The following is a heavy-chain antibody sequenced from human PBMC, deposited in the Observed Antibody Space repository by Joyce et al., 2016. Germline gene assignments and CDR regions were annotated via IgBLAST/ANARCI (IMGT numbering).Heavy chain of an antibody. J-gene: IGHJ4*02. Sequence: QVQLVESGGGVVQPGRSLRLSCAASGFTFSNYGMHWVRQAPGKGLGWVAVISYYGSNKYYVDSVKGRFTISRDNSKNTLYLQMNSLRPEDTAVYYCARALGWDSNSCHDYWGQGTLVTVSS. CDR3: ARALGWDSNSCHDY. D-gene: IGHD6-13*01. CDR2: ISYYGSNK. CDR1: GFTFSNYG. V-gene: IGHV3-30*03.